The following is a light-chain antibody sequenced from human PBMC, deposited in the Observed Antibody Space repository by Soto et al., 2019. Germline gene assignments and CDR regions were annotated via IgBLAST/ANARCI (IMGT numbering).Light chain of an antibody. CDR1: SSEGGGNNY. V-gene: IGLV2-14*01. Sequence: QSVLTQPASVSGSPGQSITISCTGTSSEGGGNNYVSWYQQNPGKAPKLMICDVSNRPSGVSNRFSGSKSGNTASLTISGLQAEDEADYYCSSFTGTSYVFGTGTKVTVL. CDR2: DVS. J-gene: IGLJ1*01. CDR3: SSFTGTSYV.